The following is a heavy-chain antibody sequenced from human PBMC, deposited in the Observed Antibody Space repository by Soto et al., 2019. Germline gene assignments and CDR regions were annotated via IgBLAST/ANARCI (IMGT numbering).Heavy chain of an antibody. Sequence: SQTLSLTCAITGDSVSSNSAGWSWVRQSPSRGLEWLGRTYYRSKWYYEYAVSVRGRITINPDTSKNQYSLQLNSVTPEDTAVYFCARGERYSGGIFDCWGQGTLVTVSS. CDR2: TYYRSKWYY. J-gene: IGHJ4*01. CDR1: GDSVSSNSAG. V-gene: IGHV6-1*01. D-gene: IGHD5-12*01. CDR3: ARGERYSGGIFDC.